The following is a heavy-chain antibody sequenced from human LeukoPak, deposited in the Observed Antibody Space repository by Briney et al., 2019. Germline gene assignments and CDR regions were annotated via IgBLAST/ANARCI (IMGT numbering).Heavy chain of an antibody. CDR1: GGTFSSYA. Sequence: SSVKVSCKASGGTFSSYAISWVRQAPGQGLEWMGGIIPIFGTAKHAQKFQGRVTITADESTSTAYMELSSLRSEDTAVYYCARSSLPNRRGYSYGYVGGSYDYWSQGTLVTVSS. CDR3: ARSSLPNRRGYSYGYVGGSYDY. CDR2: IIPIFGTA. J-gene: IGHJ4*02. D-gene: IGHD5-18*01. V-gene: IGHV1-69*13.